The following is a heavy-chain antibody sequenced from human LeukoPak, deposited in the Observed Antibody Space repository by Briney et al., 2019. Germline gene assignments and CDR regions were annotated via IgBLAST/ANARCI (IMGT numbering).Heavy chain of an antibody. CDR2: ISGYNGNT. CDR1: GYTFTSYA. V-gene: IGHV1-18*01. Sequence: ASVMVSCKASGYTFTSYAINRVRQAPGQGLEWMGWISGYNGNTIYAENVRGRVTMTTDTSTSTAYLELGTLRSDDTAVFYCARSSRFDWLLYFDSWGQGTLVTVSS. CDR3: ARSSRFDWLLYFDS. D-gene: IGHD3-9*01. J-gene: IGHJ4*02.